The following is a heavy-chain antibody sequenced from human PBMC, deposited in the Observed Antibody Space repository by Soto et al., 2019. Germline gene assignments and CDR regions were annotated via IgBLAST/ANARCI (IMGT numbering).Heavy chain of an antibody. CDR2: IYHSGST. V-gene: IGHV4-30-2*01. CDR1: GGSISSGGYS. CDR3: ARHGHKLRYFDWPSIDY. Sequence: PSETLSLTCAVSGGSISSGGYSWSWIRQPPGKGLEWIGYIYHSGSTYYNPSLKSRVTISVDRSKNQFSLKLSSVTAADTAVYYCARHGHKLRYFDWPSIDYWGQGTLVTVSS. D-gene: IGHD3-9*01. J-gene: IGHJ4*02.